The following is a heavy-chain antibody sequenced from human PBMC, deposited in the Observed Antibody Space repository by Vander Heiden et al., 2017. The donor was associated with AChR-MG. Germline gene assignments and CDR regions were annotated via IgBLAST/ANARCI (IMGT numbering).Heavy chain of an antibody. Sequence: QVQPVESGGGVVQPGGSLRLSCAASGFPSSNSDMQGVRQAPGKGLEWVATISSDGSSKYYAESVKGRFTISRDKSKNTLYLQMNSLKPEDTAVYYCARRGGDSSAWYRYFFDYWGQGTLVTVSS. CDR2: ISSDGSSK. V-gene: IGHV3-30-3*01. D-gene: IGHD6-13*01. CDR3: ARRGGDSSAWYRYFFDY. J-gene: IGHJ4*02. CDR1: GFPSSNSD.